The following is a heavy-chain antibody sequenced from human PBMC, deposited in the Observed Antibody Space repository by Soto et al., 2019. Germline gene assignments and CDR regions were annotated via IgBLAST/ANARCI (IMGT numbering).Heavy chain of an antibody. Sequence: EVQLVESGGGLVKPGGSLRLSCAASGFTFSNAWMNWVRQAPGKGLEWVGRIKSKTDGGTTDYAAPVKGRFTISRDDSKNTLYLQMNSLKTEDTAVYYCTPAARDYGDYEGFDYWGQGTLVTVSS. CDR3: TPAARDYGDYEGFDY. J-gene: IGHJ4*02. CDR2: IKSKTDGGTT. CDR1: GFTFSNAW. D-gene: IGHD4-17*01. V-gene: IGHV3-15*07.